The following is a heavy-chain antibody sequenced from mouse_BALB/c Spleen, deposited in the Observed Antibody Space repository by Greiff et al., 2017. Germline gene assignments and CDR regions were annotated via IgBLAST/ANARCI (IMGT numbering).Heavy chain of an antibody. CDR1: GYAFTNYL. Sequence: QVQLQQSGAELVRPGTSVKVSCKASGYAFTNYLIEWVKQRPGQGLEWIGVINPGSGGTNYNEKFKGKATLTADKSSSTAYMQLSSLTSDDSAVYFCARWSGYFYAMDYWGQGTSVTVSS. CDR3: ARWSGYFYAMDY. CDR2: INPGSGGT. J-gene: IGHJ4*01. V-gene: IGHV1-54*01. D-gene: IGHD2-3*01.